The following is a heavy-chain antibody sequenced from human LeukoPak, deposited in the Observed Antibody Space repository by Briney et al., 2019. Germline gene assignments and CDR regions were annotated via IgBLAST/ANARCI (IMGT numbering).Heavy chain of an antibody. V-gene: IGHV3-74*01. Sequence: GGSLRLSCAASGFTFSSYWMHWVRQAPGKGLVWVSRINSDGSSTSYADSVKGRFTISRDNAKNTLYLQMNSLRAEDTAVYYCARIRGYSYGYIDYWGQGTLVTVSS. CDR3: ARIRGYSYGYIDY. D-gene: IGHD5-18*01. CDR1: GFTFSSYW. CDR2: INSDGSST. J-gene: IGHJ4*02.